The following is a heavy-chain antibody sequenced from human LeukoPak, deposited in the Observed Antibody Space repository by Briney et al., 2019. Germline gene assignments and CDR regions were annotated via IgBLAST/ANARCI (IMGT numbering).Heavy chain of an antibody. V-gene: IGHV4-59*01. Sequence: RTSETLSLTCTGSGGSISSYYWSWIRQPPGKGLEGIGYIYYSGSTNYNPSLKSRVTISVDTSKNQFSLKLSSVTAADTAVYYCARGGTQWDSRDLDAFDIWGQGQMVPVSS. CDR1: GGSISSYY. J-gene: IGHJ3*02. D-gene: IGHD3-16*01. CDR2: IYYSGST. CDR3: ARGGTQWDSRDLDAFDI.